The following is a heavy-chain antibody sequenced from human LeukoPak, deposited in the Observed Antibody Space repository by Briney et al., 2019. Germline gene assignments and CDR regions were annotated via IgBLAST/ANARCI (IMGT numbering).Heavy chain of an antibody. CDR2: IYYSGST. CDR1: GGSISSYY. D-gene: IGHD5-12*01. V-gene: IGHV4-59*01. CDR3: AGDRSGYDLAY. Sequence: PSETLSLTCSVSGGSISSYYWSWIRQPPGKGLEWIGYIYYSGSTNYNPSLKSRVTISVDTSKNQVSLKLNSVTAADTAVYYCAGDRSGYDLAYWGQGTLVTVSS. J-gene: IGHJ4*02.